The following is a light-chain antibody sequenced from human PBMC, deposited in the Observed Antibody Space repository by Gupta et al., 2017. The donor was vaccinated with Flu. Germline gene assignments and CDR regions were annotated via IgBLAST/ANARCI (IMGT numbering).Light chain of an antibody. Sequence: ELVLTPSPGTLSLSPGETSTLSCRASQRVPSNYLAWYQQKPGQAPRLLIYGASSRATDIPDRFSGSGSGTEFTLTISRLEPEDFAVYYCQQDGTSVRTFGQGTKVEIK. CDR1: QRVPSNY. V-gene: IGKV3-20*01. CDR2: GAS. J-gene: IGKJ1*01. CDR3: QQDGTSVRT.